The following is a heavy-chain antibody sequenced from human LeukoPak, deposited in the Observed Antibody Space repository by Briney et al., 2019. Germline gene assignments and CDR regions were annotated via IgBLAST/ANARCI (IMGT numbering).Heavy chain of an antibody. V-gene: IGHV3-23*01. D-gene: IGHD7-27*01. Sequence: GGSLRLSCAASGFTLNTYDMTWVRQAPGKGLKWVSAISGSGSDTYYADSVKGRFTISRDNSKNTLYLQMDSLRAEDTAVFYCAMNWGTSKYYFDFWGQGTLVTVSS. J-gene: IGHJ4*02. CDR2: ISGSGSDT. CDR1: GFTLNTYD. CDR3: AMNWGTSKYYFDF.